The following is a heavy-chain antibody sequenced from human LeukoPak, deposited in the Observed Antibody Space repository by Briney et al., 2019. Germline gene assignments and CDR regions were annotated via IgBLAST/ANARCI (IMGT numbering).Heavy chain of an antibody. CDR1: GFTFDDYA. Sequence: GGSLRLSCAASGFTFDDYAMHWVRQAPGKGLEWVSGISWNSGRTGYADSVKGRFTISRDNAKNSLYLQMNSLRAEDTAVYYCARDTGDYNAFDIWGQGTMVTVSS. D-gene: IGHD4-17*01. V-gene: IGHV3-9*01. J-gene: IGHJ3*02. CDR3: ARDTGDYNAFDI. CDR2: ISWNSGRT.